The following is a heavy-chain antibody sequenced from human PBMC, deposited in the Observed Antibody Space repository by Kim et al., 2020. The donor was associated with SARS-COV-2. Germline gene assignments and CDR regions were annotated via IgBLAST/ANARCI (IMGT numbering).Heavy chain of an antibody. V-gene: IGHV3-66*02. CDR2: IYSGGST. J-gene: IGHJ6*02. D-gene: IGHD3-22*01. CDR3: ARNMIVSYYYYGMDV. Sequence: GGSLRLSCAASGFTVSSNYMSWVRQAPGKGLEWVSVIYSGGSTYYADSVKGRFTISRDNSKNTLYLQMNSLRAEDTAVYYCARNMIVSYYYYGMDVWGQGTTVTVSS. CDR1: GFTVSSNY.